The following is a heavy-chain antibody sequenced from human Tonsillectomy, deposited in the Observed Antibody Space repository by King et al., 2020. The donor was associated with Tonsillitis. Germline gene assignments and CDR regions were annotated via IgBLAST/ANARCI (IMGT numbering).Heavy chain of an antibody. CDR1: RFTFDDYA. CDR2: ISWNSGSL. V-gene: IGHV3-9*01. CDR3: AKDYHSSGWEDAFYV. J-gene: IGHJ3*01. Sequence: VQLVESGGGLVQPGRSLRLSCAASRFTFDDYAMHWVRQAPGKGLEWVSGISWNSGSLAYADSVKGRFTISRDNAKNSLYLQMKSLRAEDTALYYCAKDYHSSGWEDAFYVWGQGTMVIVSS. D-gene: IGHD6-19*01.